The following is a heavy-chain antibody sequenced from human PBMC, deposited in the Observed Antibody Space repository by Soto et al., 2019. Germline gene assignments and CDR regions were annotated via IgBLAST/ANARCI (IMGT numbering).Heavy chain of an antibody. Sequence: GGSLRLSCAASGFTFSSCGMHWVRQAPGKGLEWVAVVSYDGNNKYYADSVKGRFTISRDNSKNTLYLEMNSLRAEDTAVYYCAKVGGASHPPILYYFDYWGQGTLVTVSS. CDR1: GFTFSSCG. CDR2: VSYDGNNK. CDR3: AKVGGASHPPILYYFDY. J-gene: IGHJ4*02. D-gene: IGHD3-16*01. V-gene: IGHV3-30*18.